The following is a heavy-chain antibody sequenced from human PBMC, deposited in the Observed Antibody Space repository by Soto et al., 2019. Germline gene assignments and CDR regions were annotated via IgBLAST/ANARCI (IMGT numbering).Heavy chain of an antibody. Sequence: SETLSLTCTVSGGSISSGDYYWSWIRQPPGKGLEWIGYIYYSGSTYYNPSLKSRVTISVDTSKNQFSLKLSSVTAADTAVYYCARDQRKRWGPRGLPTDYWGQGTLDTVSS. D-gene: IGHD3-10*01. CDR1: GGSISSGDYY. CDR3: ARDQRKRWGPRGLPTDY. J-gene: IGHJ4*02. V-gene: IGHV4-30-4*01. CDR2: IYYSGST.